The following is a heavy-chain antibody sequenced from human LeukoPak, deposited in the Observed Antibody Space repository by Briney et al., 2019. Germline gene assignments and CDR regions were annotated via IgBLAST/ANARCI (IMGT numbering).Heavy chain of an antibody. CDR1: GFPFSVSW. J-gene: IGHJ4*02. Sequence: GGSLTLSCAASGFPFSVSWMHWFRQVPGKGLMWVSRITTDETTTYADSVRGRFSISRDNAKNTVYLQMNSLRVEDTAVYYCAKDWFATTDYWGQGILVTVSS. CDR2: ITTDETT. CDR3: AKDWFATTDY. V-gene: IGHV3-74*01. D-gene: IGHD3-3*01.